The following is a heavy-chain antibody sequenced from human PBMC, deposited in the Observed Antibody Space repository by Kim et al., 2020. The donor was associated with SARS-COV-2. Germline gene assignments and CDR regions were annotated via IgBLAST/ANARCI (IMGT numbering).Heavy chain of an antibody. CDR1: GGSISSYY. Sequence: SETLSLTCTVSGGSISSYYWSWIRQPPGKGLEWIGYIYYSGSTNYNPSLKSRVTISVDTSKNQFSLKLSSVTAADTAVYYCARLGYSYGYGNFDYWGQGTLVTVSS. CDR2: IYYSGST. CDR3: ARLGYSYGYGNFDY. J-gene: IGHJ4*02. D-gene: IGHD5-18*01. V-gene: IGHV4-59*01.